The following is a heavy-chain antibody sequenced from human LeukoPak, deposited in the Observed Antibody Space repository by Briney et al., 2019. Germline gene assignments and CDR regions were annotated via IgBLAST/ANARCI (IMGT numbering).Heavy chain of an antibody. CDR3: ARESGDYVKFDY. CDR2: TYYRSRWIN. CDR1: GDSVSTNFAA. V-gene: IGHV6-1*01. Sequence: SQTLSLTCAISGDSVSTNFAAWNWLRQSPSRGLEWLGRTYYRSRWINEYAMSVQSRITISPDTSKNQFSPQLNFVTPEDTAVYYCARESGDYVKFDYWGQGTLVTVSS. D-gene: IGHD3-16*01. J-gene: IGHJ4*02.